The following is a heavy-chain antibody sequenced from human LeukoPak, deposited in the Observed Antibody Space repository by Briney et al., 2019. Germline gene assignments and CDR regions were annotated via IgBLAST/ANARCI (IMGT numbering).Heavy chain of an antibody. CDR1: GFTFSSYW. Sequence: GGSLRLSCAAPGFTFSSYWMSWVRQAPGKGLEWVANIKQDGSEKYYVDSVKGRFTISRDNAKNSLYLQMNSLRAEDTAVYYCARDWQWLYWGQGTLVTVSS. D-gene: IGHD6-19*01. V-gene: IGHV3-7*01. J-gene: IGHJ4*02. CDR3: ARDWQWLY. CDR2: IKQDGSEK.